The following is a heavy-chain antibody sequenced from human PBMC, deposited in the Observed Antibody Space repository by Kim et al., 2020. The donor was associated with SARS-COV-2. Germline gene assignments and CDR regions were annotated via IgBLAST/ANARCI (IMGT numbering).Heavy chain of an antibody. V-gene: IGHV1-69*13. D-gene: IGHD2-15*01. CDR1: GGTFSSYA. CDR3: ARVGRPAADNYYYYGMDV. Sequence: SVKVSCKASGGTFSSYAISWVRQAPGQGLEWMGGIIPIFGTANYAQKFQGRVTITADESTSTAYMELSSLRSEDTAVYYCARVGRPAADNYYYYGMDVWGQGTTVTVSS. CDR2: IIPIFGTA. J-gene: IGHJ6*02.